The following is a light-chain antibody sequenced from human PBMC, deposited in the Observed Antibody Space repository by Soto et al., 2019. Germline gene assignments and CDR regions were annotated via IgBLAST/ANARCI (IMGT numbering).Light chain of an antibody. Sequence: DIQMTQSPSSLSASVGDRVTITCRASQSISSYLNWYQQKPGKAPKLLIYAASSLQSGVPSRFSGSRSGTDFTLTISSLQPEDFATYYCQQSYSTPPTFGQGNKVEIK. CDR2: AAS. J-gene: IGKJ1*01. CDR3: QQSYSTPPT. V-gene: IGKV1-39*01. CDR1: QSISSY.